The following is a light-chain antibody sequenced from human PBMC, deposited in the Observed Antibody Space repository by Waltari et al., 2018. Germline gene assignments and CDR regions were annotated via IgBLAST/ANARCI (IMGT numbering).Light chain of an antibody. V-gene: IGKV1-33*01. CDR1: QDISNF. CDR2: DAS. Sequence: DIQMTQSPSSLSASVGDRVTITCQASQDISNFLNWYQQKPGKAPKLLIYDASNLETGVPSRFSGSGSGTDFTFTITTLQPEDIATYYCQHYGNLPPEFTFGGGTKVDIK. CDR3: QHYGNLPPEFT. J-gene: IGKJ4*01.